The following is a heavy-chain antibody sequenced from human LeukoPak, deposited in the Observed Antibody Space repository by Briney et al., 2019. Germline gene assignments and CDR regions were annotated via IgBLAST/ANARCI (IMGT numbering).Heavy chain of an antibody. CDR2: ISGSGGGT. D-gene: IGHD3-10*01. Sequence: PGGSLRLSCAVSGINVSNYGMIWVRQAPAKGLEWVAGISGSGGGTNYADSVKGPFTISRDNFKNPLSLRLNCLRAEGTAVYFCAKRGVVIRVILVVFHKEDYYFASWGQSALVTVSS. CDR1: GINVSNYG. CDR3: AKRGVVIRVILVVFHKEDYYFAS. J-gene: IGHJ4*02. V-gene: IGHV3-23*01.